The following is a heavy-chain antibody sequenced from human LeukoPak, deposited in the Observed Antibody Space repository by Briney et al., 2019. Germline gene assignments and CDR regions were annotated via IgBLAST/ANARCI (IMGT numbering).Heavy chain of an antibody. J-gene: IGHJ4*02. V-gene: IGHV3-30*18. CDR3: AKPDDYYDSSGLFDY. CDR1: GFTFSSYG. D-gene: IGHD3-22*01. Sequence: GGSLRLSCAASGFTFSSYGMHWVRQAPGKGLEWVAVISYDGSNKYYADSVKGRFTISRDNSKNTLYLQMNSLRAEDTAVYYCAKPDDYYDSSGLFDYWGQGTLVTVSS. CDR2: ISYDGSNK.